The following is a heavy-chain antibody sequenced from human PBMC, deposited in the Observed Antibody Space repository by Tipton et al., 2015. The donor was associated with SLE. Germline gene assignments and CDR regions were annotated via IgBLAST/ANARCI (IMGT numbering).Heavy chain of an antibody. D-gene: IGHD3-16*01. V-gene: IGHV4-59*12. CDR3: ARDRGGSYFFDN. CDR1: GGSISSYY. Sequence: TLSLTCTVSGGSISSYYWSWIRQPPGMGLEWVGFACYSGNTNYNPSLKSRVTISVDTSKNQFSLKLSSVTAADTAVYYCARDRGGSYFFDNWGQGTLITVSS. CDR2: ACYSGNT. J-gene: IGHJ4*02.